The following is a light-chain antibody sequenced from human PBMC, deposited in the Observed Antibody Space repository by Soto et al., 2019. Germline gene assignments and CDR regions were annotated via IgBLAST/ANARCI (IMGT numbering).Light chain of an antibody. CDR1: SSDVGSYNL. V-gene: IGLV2-23*02. CDR2: EVN. Sequence: QSALTQPASVSGSPGQSITISCTGTSSDVGSYNLVSWYQQHPGKAPKFMIYEVNKRPSGVSNRFSGSKSGNTASLTISGLQAEDEADYYCCSSAGSSWVFGGGTKLTVL. J-gene: IGLJ3*02. CDR3: CSSAGSSWV.